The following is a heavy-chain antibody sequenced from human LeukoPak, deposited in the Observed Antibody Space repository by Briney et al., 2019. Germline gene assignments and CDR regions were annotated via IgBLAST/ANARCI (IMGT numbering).Heavy chain of an antibody. D-gene: IGHD6-6*01. Sequence: SETLSLTCTVYGGSFSGYYWSWIRQPPGKGLEWIGEINHSGSTNYNPSLKSRVTISVDTSKNQFSLKLSSVTAADTAVYYCARGLSSIAARQSDYWGQGTLVTVSS. CDR1: GGSFSGYY. CDR2: INHSGST. CDR3: ARGLSSIAARQSDY. V-gene: IGHV4-34*01. J-gene: IGHJ4*02.